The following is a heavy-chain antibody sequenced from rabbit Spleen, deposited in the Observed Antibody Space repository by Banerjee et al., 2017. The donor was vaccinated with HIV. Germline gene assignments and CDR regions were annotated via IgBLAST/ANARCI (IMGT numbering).Heavy chain of an antibody. D-gene: IGHD4-1*01. V-gene: IGHV1S7*01. J-gene: IGHJ3*01. CDR3: ARDLDGVIGWNFGW. CDR1: GFDFSRYY. CDR2: IDPIFGIA. Sequence: QLKESGGGLVQPGGSLKLSCKASGFDFSRYYISWVRQAPGKGLEWIGDIDPIFGIAVYATWVNGRFTVSSHNAQTTLYLQLNSLTAADTATYFCARDLDGVIGWNFGWWGQGTLVTVS.